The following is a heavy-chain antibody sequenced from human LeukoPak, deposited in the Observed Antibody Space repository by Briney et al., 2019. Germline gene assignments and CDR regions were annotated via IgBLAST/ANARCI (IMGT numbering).Heavy chain of an antibody. CDR3: AKNSLVWGYYYYGMDV. J-gene: IGHJ6*02. CDR1: GYTFINND. CDR2: MNPNSGDT. D-gene: IGHD3-16*01. V-gene: IGHV1-8*01. Sequence: GASVNVSCKASGYTFINNDINWVRLAAGQGLEWMGWMNPNSGDTGFAQNFQDRVAMTMNTSISTVYMELNNLTFEDTAIYYCAKNSLVWGYYYYGMDVWGQGTTVIVSS.